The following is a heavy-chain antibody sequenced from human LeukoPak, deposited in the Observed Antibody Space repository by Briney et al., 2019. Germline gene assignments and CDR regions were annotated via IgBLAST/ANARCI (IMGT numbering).Heavy chain of an antibody. V-gene: IGHV4-4*02. Sequence: PSGTLSLTCAVSGGSISSSNWWSWVRQPPGKGLEWIGEIYHSGSTNYNPSLKSRVTISVDKSKNQFSLKLSSVTAADTAVYYCATPSSGYKIDAFDVWGQGTVVAVAS. J-gene: IGHJ3*01. CDR3: ATPSSGYKIDAFDV. CDR1: GGSISSSNW. D-gene: IGHD3-22*01. CDR2: IYHSGST.